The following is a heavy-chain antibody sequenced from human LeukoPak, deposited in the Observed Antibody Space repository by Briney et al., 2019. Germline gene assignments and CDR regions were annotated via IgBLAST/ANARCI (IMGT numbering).Heavy chain of an antibody. J-gene: IGHJ4*02. Sequence: SETLSLTCTVSGGSISSGDYYWSWIRQPPGKGLEWIGYIYYSGSTYYNPSLKSRVTISVDTSKNQFSLKLSSVTAADTAVYYCARAPIGATFSDYWGQGTLVTVSS. V-gene: IGHV4-30-4*01. CDR2: IYYSGST. D-gene: IGHD5-12*01. CDR3: ARAPIGATFSDY. CDR1: GGSISSGDYY.